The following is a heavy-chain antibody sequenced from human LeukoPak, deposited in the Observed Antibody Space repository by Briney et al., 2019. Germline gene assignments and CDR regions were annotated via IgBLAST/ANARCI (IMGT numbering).Heavy chain of an antibody. CDR2: INHSGST. CDR3: ARGQGDY. J-gene: IGHJ4*02. CDR1: GGSFSGYY. Sequence: PSETLSLTCAVYGGSFSGYYWSWIRQPPGKGLEWIGEINHSGSTYYNPSLKSRVSISVDTSKNQFSLKLSSVTAADTAVYYCARGQGDYWGQGTLVTVSS. V-gene: IGHV4-34*01.